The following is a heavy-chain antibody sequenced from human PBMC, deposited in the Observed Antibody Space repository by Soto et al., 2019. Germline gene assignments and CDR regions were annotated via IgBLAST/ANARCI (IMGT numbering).Heavy chain of an antibody. CDR3: ARDEYCSSTSCSRFDP. CDR1: GGTFSSYA. J-gene: IGHJ5*02. Sequence: SVKVSCKASGGTFSSYAISWVRQAPGQGLEWMGGIIPIFGTANYAQKFQGRVTITADESTSTAYMELSSLRSEDTAVYYCARDEYCSSTSCSRFDPWGQGTLVTVSS. D-gene: IGHD2-2*01. CDR2: IIPIFGTA. V-gene: IGHV1-69*13.